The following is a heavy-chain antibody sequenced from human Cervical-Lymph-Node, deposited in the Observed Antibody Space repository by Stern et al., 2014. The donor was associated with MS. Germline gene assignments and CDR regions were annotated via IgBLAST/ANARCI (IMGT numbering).Heavy chain of an antibody. J-gene: IGHJ4*02. D-gene: IGHD4-17*01. CDR3: ARDYGDYAFDY. Sequence: ELQLVESGAVVKKPGESLKISCKGSGYSFSANWIAWLRPMPGKGLEWWCIIYPGDSYTRYSPSFQGQVTISADKSISTAYLQWSSLKASDTAMYYCARDYGDYAFDYWGQGTLVTVSS. CDR1: GYSFSANW. CDR2: IYPGDSYT. V-gene: IGHV5-51*01.